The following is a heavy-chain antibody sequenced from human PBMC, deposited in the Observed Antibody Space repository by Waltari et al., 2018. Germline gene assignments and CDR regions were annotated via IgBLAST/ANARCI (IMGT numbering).Heavy chain of an antibody. CDR1: GGSISPYY. CDR2: IYYSGST. Sequence: QVQLQESGPGLVKPSETLSLTCTVSGGSISPYYWSWIRQPPGKGLEWIGYIYYSGSTNFNPSLKSRVTISVDTSKNQLSLKLSSVTAADTAVYYCARDQGYYGLGYWGQGILVTVSS. D-gene: IGHD3-16*01. CDR3: ARDQGYYGLGY. V-gene: IGHV4-59*01. J-gene: IGHJ4*02.